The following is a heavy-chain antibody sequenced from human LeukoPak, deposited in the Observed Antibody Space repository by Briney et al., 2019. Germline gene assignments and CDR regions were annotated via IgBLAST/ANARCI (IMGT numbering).Heavy chain of an antibody. Sequence: PGRSLRLSCAASGFTFDDYAMHWVRQAPGKGLEWVSGISWNSGSIGYADSVKGRFTISRDNAKNSLYLQMNSLRAEDTALYYCAKETTPYCSSTSCQYGMDVWGQGTTVTVSS. V-gene: IGHV3-9*01. J-gene: IGHJ6*02. D-gene: IGHD2-2*01. CDR2: ISWNSGSI. CDR1: GFTFDDYA. CDR3: AKETTPYCSSTSCQYGMDV.